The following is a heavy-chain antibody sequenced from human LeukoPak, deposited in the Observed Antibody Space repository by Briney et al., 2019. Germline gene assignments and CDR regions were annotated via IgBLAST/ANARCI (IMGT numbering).Heavy chain of an antibody. J-gene: IGHJ4*02. CDR2: IYTSGST. D-gene: IGHD3-3*01. CDR1: GGSISSGSYY. CDR3: ARVNRFLEWSNDY. Sequence: PSQTLSLTCTVSGGSISSGSYYWSWIRQPAGKGLEWIGRIYTSGSTNYNPSLKSRVTISVDTSKNQFSLKLSSVTAADTAVYYCARVNRFLEWSNDYWGQGTLVTVPS. V-gene: IGHV4-61*02.